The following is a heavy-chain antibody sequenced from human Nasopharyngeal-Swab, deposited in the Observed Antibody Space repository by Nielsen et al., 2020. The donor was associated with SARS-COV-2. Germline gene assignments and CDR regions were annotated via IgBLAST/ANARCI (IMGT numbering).Heavy chain of an antibody. CDR2: ININTGNP. J-gene: IGHJ6*02. V-gene: IGHV7-4-1*02. Sequence: WVRQAPGQGLEWMGWININTGNPTYAQGFTGRFVFSLDTSVSTAYLQISSLKAEDTAVYYCARPNMTTNYGMDVWGQGTTVTVSS. D-gene: IGHD2-8*01. CDR3: ARPNMTTNYGMDV.